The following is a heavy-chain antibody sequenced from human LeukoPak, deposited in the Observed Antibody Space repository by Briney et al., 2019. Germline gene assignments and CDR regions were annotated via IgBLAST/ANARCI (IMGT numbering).Heavy chain of an antibody. CDR2: ISSSGSTI. J-gene: IGHJ4*02. Sequence: PGGSLRLSCAASGFTFSDYYMSWIRQAPGKGLEWVSYISSSGSTIYYADSVKGRFTTSRDNAKNSLYLQMNSLRAEDTAVYYCASSPDYGRPFDYWGQGTLVTVSS. V-gene: IGHV3-11*01. D-gene: IGHD4-17*01. CDR3: ASSPDYGRPFDY. CDR1: GFTFSDYY.